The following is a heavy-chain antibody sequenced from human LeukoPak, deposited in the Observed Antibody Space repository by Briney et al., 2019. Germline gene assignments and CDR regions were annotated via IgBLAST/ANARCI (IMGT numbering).Heavy chain of an antibody. V-gene: IGHV3-9*01. CDR1: GFTFDDYA. J-gene: IGHJ4*02. CDR3: AKEFDY. CDR2: ISWNSGSI. Sequence: GRSLRLSCAASGFTFDDYAMHWVRQAPGKGLEWVSGISWNSGSIGYADSVKGRFTISRDNAKNSLYLQMNSLRAEDTALYYCAKEFDYWGQGTLLTVSS.